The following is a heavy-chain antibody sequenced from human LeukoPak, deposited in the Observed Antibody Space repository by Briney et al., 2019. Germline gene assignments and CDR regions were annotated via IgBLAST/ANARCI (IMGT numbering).Heavy chain of an antibody. J-gene: IGHJ4*02. V-gene: IGHV3-11*04. CDR1: GFTFSDYY. D-gene: IGHD6-13*01. CDR2: ISSSGNST. Sequence: PGGSLRLSCAASGFTFSDYYMSWIRQAPGKGLECVSYISSSGNSTYYSDSVRGRFTISRDNAKNSLHLQMNSLGAEDTAVYYCARDGGSSWYFDSWGQGTLATVSS. CDR3: ARDGGSSWYFDS.